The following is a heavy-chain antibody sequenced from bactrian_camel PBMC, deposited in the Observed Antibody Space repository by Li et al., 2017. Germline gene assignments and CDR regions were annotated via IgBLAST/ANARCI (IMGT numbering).Heavy chain of an antibody. D-gene: IGHD5*01. CDR1: GYIFSSYC. Sequence: VQLVESGGGSVQAGGSLRLSCAGSGYIFSSYCMGWFRQAPGKERERVATMYSSGYSTYYDDSVKGRFTISQDSAKNTLYLQMDSLKPEDTAMYYCAADPYGSASACDFTTGGNIADFDHWGRGTQVTVS. J-gene: IGHJ4*01. V-gene: IGHV3S31*01. CDR3: AADPYGSASACDFTTGGNIADFDH. CDR2: MYSSGYST.